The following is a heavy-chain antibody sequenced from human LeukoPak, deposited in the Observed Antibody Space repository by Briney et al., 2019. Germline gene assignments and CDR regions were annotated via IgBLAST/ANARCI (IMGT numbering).Heavy chain of an antibody. CDR2: IYYSGNT. Sequence: PSETLSLTCTVSGGSISSGGYYWSWIRQHPGKGLEWIGYIYYSGNTNYNPSLKSRVTISVDTSKNQFSLKLSSVTAADTAVYYCARGRTYRSSSWFDPWGQGTLVTVSS. J-gene: IGHJ5*02. CDR1: GGSISSGGYY. V-gene: IGHV4-61*08. D-gene: IGHD6-6*01. CDR3: ARGRTYRSSSWFDP.